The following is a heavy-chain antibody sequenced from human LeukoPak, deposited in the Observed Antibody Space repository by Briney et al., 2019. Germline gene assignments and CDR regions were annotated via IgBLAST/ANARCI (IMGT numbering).Heavy chain of an antibody. J-gene: IGHJ5*02. Sequence: PSETLSLTCTVSRGSISINTYYWGWIRQPPGKGLEWIGSIYYSGSTYYNPSLESRVTMSLDTSKNQFSLKLSSVTAADTAVYYCARIRHSDSSGEDNWFDPWGQGTLVTVSS. CDR2: IYYSGST. CDR1: RGSISINTYY. CDR3: ARIRHSDSSGEDNWFDP. V-gene: IGHV4-39*07. D-gene: IGHD6-19*01.